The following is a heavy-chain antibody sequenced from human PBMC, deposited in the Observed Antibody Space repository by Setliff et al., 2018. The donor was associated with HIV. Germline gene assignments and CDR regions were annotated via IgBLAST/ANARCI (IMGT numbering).Heavy chain of an antibody. J-gene: IGHJ4*02. Sequence: SETLSLTCTVSGGSISSSFHYWGWIRQPPGKGLEWIGEINHSGSTNYNPSLKSRVTISVDTSKNQFSLKLTSVTAADTAVYYCARDPKHSSSGDLEYWSQGTLVTVSS. CDR2: INHSGST. D-gene: IGHD3-22*01. CDR3: ARDPKHSSSGDLEY. CDR1: GGSISSSFHY. V-gene: IGHV4-39*07.